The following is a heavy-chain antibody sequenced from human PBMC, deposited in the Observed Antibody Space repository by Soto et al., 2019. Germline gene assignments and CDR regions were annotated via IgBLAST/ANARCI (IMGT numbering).Heavy chain of an antibody. Sequence: GGSLRLSCAASGFTFSSYAMHWVRQAPGKGLEWVAVISYDGSNKYYADSVKGRFTISRDNSKNTLYLQMNSLRAEDTAVYYCARVAADRSYSSSSYFDYWGQGTLVRVSS. CDR2: ISYDGSNK. J-gene: IGHJ4*02. CDR1: GFTFSSYA. V-gene: IGHV3-30-3*01. D-gene: IGHD6-6*01. CDR3: ARVAADRSYSSSSYFDY.